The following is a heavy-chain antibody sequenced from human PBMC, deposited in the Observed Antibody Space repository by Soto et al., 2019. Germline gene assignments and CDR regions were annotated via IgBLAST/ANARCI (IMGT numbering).Heavy chain of an antibody. J-gene: IGHJ3*02. CDR1: GFTFSTYA. Sequence: QVQLVESGGGVVQPGRSLRLSCTASGFTFSTYAMHWVRQAPGKGLEWVAVISYDGNNKYYADSVKGRFTISRDSSKNTLYVQKRSLRTEDTAVYYCARGEDYYFIADVFDIWRQGTMVTVSS. CDR3: ARGEDYYFIADVFDI. V-gene: IGHV3-30-3*01. CDR2: ISYDGNNK. D-gene: IGHD3-3*01.